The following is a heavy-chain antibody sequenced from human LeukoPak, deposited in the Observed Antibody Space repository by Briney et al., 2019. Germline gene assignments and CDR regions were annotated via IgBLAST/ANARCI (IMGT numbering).Heavy chain of an antibody. CDR1: GSTFTNYG. J-gene: IGHJ2*01. D-gene: IGHD5-12*01. V-gene: IGHV1-18*04. CDR3: ARVSTNSRVAGYDPQWYFDL. Sequence: ASMKVSCKASGSTFTNYGFSWVRQAPGQGLEWMGWISVYNGNTNYLQKFQGRVTMTTDTSTNTVYMELRRLRSDDTAVYYCARVSTNSRVAGYDPQWYFDLWGRGTPVTVSP. CDR2: ISVYNGNT.